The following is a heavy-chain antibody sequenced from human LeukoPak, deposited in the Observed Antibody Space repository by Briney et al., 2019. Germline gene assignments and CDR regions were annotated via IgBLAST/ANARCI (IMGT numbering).Heavy chain of an antibody. D-gene: IGHD5-12*01. J-gene: IGHJ4*02. CDR3: TTDQSAPDIVATTYALDFDY. CDR2: IKSKTDGGTT. Sequence: PGGSLRLSCAASGFTFSNAWMSWVRQAPGKGLEWVGRIKSKTDGGTTDYAAPVKGRFTISRDDSKNTLYLQMNSLKTEDTAVYYCTTDQSAPDIVATTYALDFDYWGQGTLVTVSS. V-gene: IGHV3-15*01. CDR1: GFTFSNAW.